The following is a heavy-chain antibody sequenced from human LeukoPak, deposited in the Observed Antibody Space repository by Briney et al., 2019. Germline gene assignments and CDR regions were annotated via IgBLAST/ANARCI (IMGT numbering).Heavy chain of an antibody. CDR3: AKDRSSGPHYYYGMDV. J-gene: IGHJ6*02. CDR1: GFTFSSYG. CDR2: ISYLGDDQ. Sequence: PGGSLRLSCAASGFTFSSYGMHWVRQAPGKGLECVAVISYLGDDQFYAESVKGRFTISRDNSNKKVFLQMNSLRGEDTAVYYCAKDRSSGPHYYYGMDVWGRGTTVIVSS. D-gene: IGHD6-25*01. V-gene: IGHV3-30*18.